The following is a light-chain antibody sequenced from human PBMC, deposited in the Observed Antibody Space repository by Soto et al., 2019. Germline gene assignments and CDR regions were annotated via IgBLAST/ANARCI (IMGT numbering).Light chain of an antibody. CDR3: QQYDNAIT. V-gene: IGKV3-20*01. CDR2: GSS. CDR1: QSVSSNY. J-gene: IGKJ5*01. Sequence: EIVLTQSPDTVSLSPGETATLSCRASQSVSSNYVAWYQQKPGQAPRLLIYGSSSRATGIPDRFSGSGSGTDFTLTISIPEPEDVSVFYCQQYDNAITFGQGTRLEI.